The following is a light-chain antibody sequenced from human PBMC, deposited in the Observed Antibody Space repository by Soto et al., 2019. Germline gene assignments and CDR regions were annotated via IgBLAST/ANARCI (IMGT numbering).Light chain of an antibody. Sequence: IALMQSPGTLSLSPGERATLSCRASRSLSSDFLTWYQQKPGQAPRLLFYDASTRATGTPDRFSVSGSGTDFTLTISRLEPEDFAVYYCQQYGDSPRTFGQGTKVDIK. CDR1: RSLSSDF. CDR3: QQYGDSPRT. V-gene: IGKV3-20*01. J-gene: IGKJ1*01. CDR2: DAS.